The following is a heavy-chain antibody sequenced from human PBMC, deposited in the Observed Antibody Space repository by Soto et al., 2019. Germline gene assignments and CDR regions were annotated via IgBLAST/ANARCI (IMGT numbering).Heavy chain of an antibody. CDR1: GFTFSSYS. J-gene: IGHJ6*02. CDR3: ARVIAAAGTPPYYYYYYGMDV. CDR2: ISSSSSTI. D-gene: IGHD6-13*01. Sequence: GGSLRLSCAASGFTFSSYSMNWVRQAPGKGLEWVSYISSSSSTIYYADSVKGRFTISRDNAKNSLYLQMNSLRDEDTAVYYCARVIAAAGTPPYYYYYYGMDVWGQGTTVTVSS. V-gene: IGHV3-48*02.